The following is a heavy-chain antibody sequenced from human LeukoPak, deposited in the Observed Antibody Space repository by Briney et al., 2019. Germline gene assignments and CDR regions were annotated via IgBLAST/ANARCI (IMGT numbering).Heavy chain of an antibody. CDR2: ISYDGTYK. J-gene: IGHJ4*02. V-gene: IGHV3-30*16. CDR1: GFTFSNYA. CDR3: SADSSDDF. D-gene: IGHD3-3*01. Sequence: GGSLRLSCRASGFTFSNYAMVWVRQAPGKGLEWVAVISYDGTYKQYADSVKGRFTISRDDSESTLSLQRNSLRPEDTAVYYCSADSSDDFWGEGTLVTVSS.